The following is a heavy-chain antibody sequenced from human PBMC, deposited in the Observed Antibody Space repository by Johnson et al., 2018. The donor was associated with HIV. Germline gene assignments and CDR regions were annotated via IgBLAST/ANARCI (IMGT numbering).Heavy chain of an antibody. V-gene: IGHV3-33*01. Sequence: QMQLVESGGGVVQPGRSLRLSCVASGFTFSSYGMHWVRQAPGKGLECVAVIWYDGSNKYYADSVKGRFTISRDNSKNTLYLQMNSLRAEDTAVYYCARAGSSSSGPRAFDIWGQGTTVTVSS. CDR3: ARAGSSSSGPRAFDI. D-gene: IGHD6-6*01. CDR1: GFTFSSYG. J-gene: IGHJ3*02. CDR2: IWYDGSNK.